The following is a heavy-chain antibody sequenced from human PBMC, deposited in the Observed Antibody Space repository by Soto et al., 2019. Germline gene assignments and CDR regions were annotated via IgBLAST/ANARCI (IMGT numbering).Heavy chain of an antibody. CDR2: IYYSGST. CDR1: GGSISSGDYY. J-gene: IGHJ5*02. CDR3: ARADPGYWFDP. V-gene: IGHV4-30-4*01. Sequence: SETLSLTCTVSGGSISSGDYYWSWIRQPPGKGLEWIGYIYYSGSTYYNPSLKSRVTISVDTSKNQFSLKLSSVTAADTAVYYCARADPGYWFDPWGQGTLVTGS.